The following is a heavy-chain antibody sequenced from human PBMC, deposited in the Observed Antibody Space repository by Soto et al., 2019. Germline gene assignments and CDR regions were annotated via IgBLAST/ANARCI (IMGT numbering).Heavy chain of an antibody. Sequence: SETLSLTCTVSGYSISSGSYWGWIRQPPGKGPEWIASIYHGGTTFYNPSLKSRVTVSVDKSNNQFSLKLRSVTAADTAVYYCAKARVMVVAGSTFGYWGHGTLVTVSS. CDR1: GYSISSGSY. J-gene: IGHJ4*01. D-gene: IGHD6-19*01. CDR3: AKARVMVVAGSTFGY. CDR2: IYHGGTT. V-gene: IGHV4-38-2*02.